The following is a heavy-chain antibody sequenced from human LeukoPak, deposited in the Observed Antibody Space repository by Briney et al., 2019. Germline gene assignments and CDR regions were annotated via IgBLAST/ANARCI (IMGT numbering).Heavy chain of an antibody. D-gene: IGHD3-10*01. CDR1: GFTFSSYG. Sequence: GSLRLSCAASGFTFSSYGMHWVRQAPGKGLEWVAFIRYDGSNKYYADSVKGRFTISRDNSKNTLYLQMNSLRAEDTAVYYCAKDMTPFFYGSGRDYFDYWGQGTLVTVSS. J-gene: IGHJ4*02. CDR3: AKDMTPFFYGSGRDYFDY. CDR2: IRYDGSNK. V-gene: IGHV3-30*02.